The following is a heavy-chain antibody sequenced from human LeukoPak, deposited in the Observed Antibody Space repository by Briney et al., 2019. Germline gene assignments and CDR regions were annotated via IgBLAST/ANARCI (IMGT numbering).Heavy chain of an antibody. CDR1: GYTFTGYY. CDR3: ARSNYDFWSKFDP. Sequence: RASVNVSCKASGYTFTGYYMHWVRQAPGQGLEWMGWINPNSGGTNYAQKFQGRVTMTRDTSISTAYMELSRLRSDDTAVYYCARSNYDFWSKFDPWGQGTLVTVSS. CDR2: INPNSGGT. D-gene: IGHD3-3*01. J-gene: IGHJ5*02. V-gene: IGHV1-2*02.